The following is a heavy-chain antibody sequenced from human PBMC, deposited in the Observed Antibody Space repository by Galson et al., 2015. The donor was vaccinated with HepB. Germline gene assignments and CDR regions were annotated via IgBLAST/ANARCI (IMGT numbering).Heavy chain of an antibody. CDR2: ISAYNGNT. Sequence: SVKVSCKASGYTFTSYGISWVRQAPGQGLEWMGWISAYNGNTNYAQKLQGRDTMTTDTSTSTACMELRSLRSVDTAVYYCARGPLNAPVRGVIGGDYWGQGTLVTVSS. J-gene: IGHJ4*02. CDR3: ARGPLNAPVRGVIGGDY. D-gene: IGHD3-10*01. V-gene: IGHV1-18*04. CDR1: GYTFTSYG.